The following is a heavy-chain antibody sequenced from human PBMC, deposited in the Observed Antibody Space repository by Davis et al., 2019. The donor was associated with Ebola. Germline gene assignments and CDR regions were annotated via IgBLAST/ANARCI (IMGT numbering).Heavy chain of an antibody. CDR2: IYPGESEA. Sequence: PGGSLRLSCKGIGHIFTTSWIAWVRQMPGKGLEWMGIIYPGESEARYSPSFQGHVTISADKSLSTAYLQWSSLTASDSAIYYCGRQLYKWNNRIFDFWGQGTLVTVSS. CDR1: GHIFTTSW. CDR3: GRQLYKWNNRIFDF. D-gene: IGHD1/OR15-1a*01. J-gene: IGHJ4*02. V-gene: IGHV5-51*01.